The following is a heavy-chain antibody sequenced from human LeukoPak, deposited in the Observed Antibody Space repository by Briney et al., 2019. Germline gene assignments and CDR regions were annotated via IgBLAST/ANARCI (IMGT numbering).Heavy chain of an antibody. CDR3: ARASTYYDILTGYRYYYYGMDV. Sequence: PSETLPLTCTVSGGSISNYYWSWIRQPPGKGLEWIGYIYYSGSTNYNPSLKSRVTISLDTSKTQFSLRLSSVTAADTAVYYCARASTYYDILTGYRYYYYGMDVWGQGTTVTVSS. D-gene: IGHD3-9*01. CDR2: IYYSGST. J-gene: IGHJ6*02. V-gene: IGHV4-59*01. CDR1: GGSISNYY.